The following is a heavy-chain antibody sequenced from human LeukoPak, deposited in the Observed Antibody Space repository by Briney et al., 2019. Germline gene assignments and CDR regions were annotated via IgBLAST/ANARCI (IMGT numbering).Heavy chain of an antibody. CDR2: IYHSGST. Sequence: PSGTLSLTCAVSGGSISSSNWWSWVRQHPGKGLEWIGEIYHSGSTNYNPSLKSRVTISVDKSKNQFSLKLSSVTAADTAVYYCARERYYDSSGYIDYWGQGTLVTVSS. V-gene: IGHV4-4*02. CDR3: ARERYYDSSGYIDY. D-gene: IGHD3-22*01. J-gene: IGHJ4*02. CDR1: GGSISSSNW.